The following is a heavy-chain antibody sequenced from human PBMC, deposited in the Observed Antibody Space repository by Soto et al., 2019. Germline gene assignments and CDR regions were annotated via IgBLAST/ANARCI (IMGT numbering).Heavy chain of an antibody. D-gene: IGHD3-10*01. CDR2: ISYDGSNE. V-gene: IGHV3-30-3*01. CDR3: ARGSAGHYTSGTLLG. CDR1: GFTFSTYA. J-gene: IGHJ4*02. Sequence: QVQVVESGGGVGQPGRSLRLSCAASGFTFSTYAMHWVRQAPGNGLEWVAVISYDGSNEYYVDSVKGRFTISRDNSKNTLYLQRNSLRDEDTAVYYCARGSAGHYTSGTLLGWGQGTLVTGSS.